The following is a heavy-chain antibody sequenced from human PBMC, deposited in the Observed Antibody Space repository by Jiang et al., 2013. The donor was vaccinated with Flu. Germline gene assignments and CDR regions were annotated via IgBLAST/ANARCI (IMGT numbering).Heavy chain of an antibody. CDR3: ARGRLYYYGSGSAYFDY. Sequence: RLSCAASGFTFSSYWMSWVRQAPGKGLEWVANIKQDGSEKYYVDSVKGRFTISRDNAKNSLYLQMNSLRAEDTAVYYCARGRLYYYGSGSAYFDYWGQGTLVTVSS. CDR1: GFTFSSYW. J-gene: IGHJ4*02. CDR2: IKQDGSEK. V-gene: IGHV3-7*03. D-gene: IGHD3-10*01.